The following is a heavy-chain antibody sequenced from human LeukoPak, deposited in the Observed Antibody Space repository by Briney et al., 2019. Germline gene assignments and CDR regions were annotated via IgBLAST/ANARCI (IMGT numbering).Heavy chain of an antibody. D-gene: IGHD3-22*01. V-gene: IGHV4-38-2*02. CDR2: IYHSGST. CDR1: GYSISSGYY. Sequence: SETLSLTCTVSGYSISSGYYWGWIRQPPGKGLEWIGSIYHSGSTYYNPSLKSRVTISVDTSKNQFSLKLSSVTAADTAVYYCARHRLHRLYYDSSGYYHDAFDIWGQGTMVTVSS. J-gene: IGHJ3*02. CDR3: ARHRLHRLYYDSSGYYHDAFDI.